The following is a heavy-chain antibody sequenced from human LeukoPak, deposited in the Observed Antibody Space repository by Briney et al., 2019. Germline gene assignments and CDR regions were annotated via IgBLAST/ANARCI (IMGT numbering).Heavy chain of an antibody. D-gene: IGHD2-2*02. CDR1: GYTFTSFD. CDR3: ERHSADCSSTSCYSWNWFDP. V-gene: IGHV1-2*02. CDR2: INPNSGGT. Sequence: ASVKVSCKASGYTFTSFDINWLRQAPGQGLEWMGWINPNSGGTNYAQKFQGRVTMTRDTSISTAYMELSRLRSDDTAVYYCERHSADCSSTSCYSWNWFDPWGQGTLVTVSS. J-gene: IGHJ5*02.